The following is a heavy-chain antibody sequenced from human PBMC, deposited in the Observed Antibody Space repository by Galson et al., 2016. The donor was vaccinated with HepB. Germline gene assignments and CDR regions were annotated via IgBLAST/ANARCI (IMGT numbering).Heavy chain of an antibody. J-gene: IGHJ4*02. D-gene: IGHD6-6*01. CDR2: ISGDGDNT. Sequence: SLRLSCAASGFTFSSSSMSWVRQAPGKGLEWVSAISGDGDNTYYTDSVKDRFTISKDNSKNTLYLQVTSLRADDTAVYFCAKLSAVAARLSTPDYWGQGTQVTVSS. CDR1: GFTFSSSS. V-gene: IGHV3-23*01. CDR3: AKLSAVAARLSTPDY.